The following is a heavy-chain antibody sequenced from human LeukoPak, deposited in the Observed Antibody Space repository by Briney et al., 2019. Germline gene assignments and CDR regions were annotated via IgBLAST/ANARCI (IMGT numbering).Heavy chain of an antibody. V-gene: IGHV4-34*01. D-gene: IGHD2-2*01. CDR1: GGSFSGYY. CDR2: INHSGST. J-gene: IGHJ5*02. CDR3: ARDTSPRDIVVVPAAMTAIDP. Sequence: PSETLSLTCAVYGGSFSGYYWSWIRQPPGKGLEWIGEINHSGSTNYNPSLKSRVTISVDTSKNQFSLKLSSVTAADTAVYYCARDTSPRDIVVVPAAMTAIDPRGQGTLVTVSS.